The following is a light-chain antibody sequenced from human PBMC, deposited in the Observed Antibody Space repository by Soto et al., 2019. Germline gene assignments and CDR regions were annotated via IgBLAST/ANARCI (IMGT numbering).Light chain of an antibody. CDR3: QQTFGPPSFT. Sequence: DIQMTQSPSTLSGSVGDRVTITCRASQTISSWLAWYQQKPGKAPKPRIYAASILQGGVPSRFSGSGSGSEFTLAIGSLRPEDFATYYCQQTFGPPSFTFGQGTR. CDR2: AAS. CDR1: QTISSW. J-gene: IGKJ5*01. V-gene: IGKV1-5*01.